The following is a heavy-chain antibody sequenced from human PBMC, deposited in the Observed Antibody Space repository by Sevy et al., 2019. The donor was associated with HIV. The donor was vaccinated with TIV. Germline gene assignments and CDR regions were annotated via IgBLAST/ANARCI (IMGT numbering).Heavy chain of an antibody. J-gene: IGHJ3*02. CDR3: ARDRSHHTAMVLEIDAFDI. Sequence: ASVKVSCKASGGTFSSYAISWVRQAPGQGLEWMGGIIPIFGTANYAQKFQGRVTITADESTSTAYMELSSLRSEDPAVYYCARDRSHHTAMVLEIDAFDIWGQGTMVTVSS. CDR2: IIPIFGTA. V-gene: IGHV1-69*13. CDR1: GGTFSSYA. D-gene: IGHD5-18*01.